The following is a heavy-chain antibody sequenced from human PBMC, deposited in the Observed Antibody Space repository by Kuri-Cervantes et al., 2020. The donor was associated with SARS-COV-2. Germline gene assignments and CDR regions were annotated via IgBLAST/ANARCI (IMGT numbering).Heavy chain of an antibody. CDR3: ARDVRRLRNYYDSSGYPDY. V-gene: IGHV4-34*01. J-gene: IGHJ4*02. CDR2: INHSGST. D-gene: IGHD3-22*01. Sequence: SETLSLTCAVYGGSFSGYYWSRIRQPPGKGLEWIGEINHSGSTNYNPSLKSRVTISVGTSKNQFSLKLSSVTAADTAVYYCARDVRRLRNYYDSSGYPDYWGQGTLVTVSS. CDR1: GGSFSGYY.